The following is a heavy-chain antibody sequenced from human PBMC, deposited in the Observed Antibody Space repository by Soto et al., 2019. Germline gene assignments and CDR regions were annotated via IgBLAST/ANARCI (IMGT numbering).Heavy chain of an antibody. Sequence: GGSLRLSCAASGITFGNYAMNWVRQAPGKGLEWVSVISGSGGDTHYADSVKGRFSISRDNSKNTLYLQMNSLKTEDTAVYYCTAAATTVTTIDYWGQGTLVTVSS. J-gene: IGHJ4*02. CDR1: GITFGNYA. CDR2: ISGSGGDT. CDR3: TAAATTVTTIDY. D-gene: IGHD4-17*01. V-gene: IGHV3-23*01.